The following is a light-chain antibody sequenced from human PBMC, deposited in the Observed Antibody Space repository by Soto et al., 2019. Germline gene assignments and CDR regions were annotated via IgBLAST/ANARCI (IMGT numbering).Light chain of an antibody. CDR1: NIGSKS. V-gene: IGLV3-21*04. J-gene: IGLJ2*01. Sequence: SYELTQPPSVSVAPGKTARITCGGNNIGSKSVHWYQQKPGQAPVLVIYYDSDRPSGIPERFSGSNSGNTATLTISRVEAGDEADYYCQVWDSSSDHYVVFGGGTKRTVL. CDR2: YDS. CDR3: QVWDSSSDHYVV.